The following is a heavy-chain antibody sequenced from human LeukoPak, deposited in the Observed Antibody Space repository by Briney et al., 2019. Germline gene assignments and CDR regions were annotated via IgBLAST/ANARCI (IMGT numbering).Heavy chain of an antibody. V-gene: IGHV3-33*01. CDR3: ARDQRRITMVRGGYYFDY. CDR1: GFTFSSYG. CDR2: IWYDGSNK. J-gene: IGHJ4*02. Sequence: PGRSLRLSCAASGFTFSSYGMHWVRQAPGKGLEWVAVIWYDGSNKYYADSVKGRFTISRDNSKNTLYLQMNSPRAEDTAVYYCARDQRRITMVRGGYYFDYWGQGTLVTVSS. D-gene: IGHD3-10*01.